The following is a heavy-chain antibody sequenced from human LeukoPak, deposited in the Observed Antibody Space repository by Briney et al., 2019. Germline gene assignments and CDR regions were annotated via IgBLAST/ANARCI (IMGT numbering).Heavy chain of an antibody. CDR3: ARVSGNYYRWFDS. CDR2: IKQDGSEK. D-gene: IGHD1-26*01. Sequence: GGSLRLSCAVSRFTFSSYWMSWVRQAPGKGLEWVANIKQDGSEKYYVDSVKGRFTISRDNAKNSLYLQMNSLRAEDTAVYCCARVSGNYYRWFDSWGQGTLVTVSS. J-gene: IGHJ5*01. V-gene: IGHV3-7*03. CDR1: RFTFSSYW.